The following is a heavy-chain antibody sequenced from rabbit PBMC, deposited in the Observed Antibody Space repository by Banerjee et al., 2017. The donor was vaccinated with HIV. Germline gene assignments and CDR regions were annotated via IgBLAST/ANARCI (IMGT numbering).Heavy chain of an antibody. CDR1: GFSFSSYYY. J-gene: IGHJ4*01. CDR3: ARAGSSDGAFDL. V-gene: IGHV1S45*01. CDR2: IYAGSSGST. Sequence: QEQLVEYGGDLVKPGASLTLTCTASGFSFSSYYYMCWVRQAPGKGLEWIACIYAGSSGSTYYANWAKGRFTISETSSTTVTLQMTSLTAADTATYFCARAGSSDGAFDLWGPGTLVTVS. D-gene: IGHD8-1*01.